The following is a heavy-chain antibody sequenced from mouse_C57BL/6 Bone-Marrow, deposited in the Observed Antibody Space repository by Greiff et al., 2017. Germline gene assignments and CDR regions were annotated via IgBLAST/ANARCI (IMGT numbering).Heavy chain of an antibody. Sequence: SGPELVKPGASVKISCKASGYSFTDYNMNWVKQSNGKSLEWIGVINPNYGTTSYNQKFKGKATLTVDQSSSTAYMQLNSLTSEDSAVYYSHYYGSSSWFAYWGQGTLVTVSA. CDR3: HYYGSSSWFAY. V-gene: IGHV1-39*01. D-gene: IGHD1-1*01. J-gene: IGHJ3*01. CDR1: GYSFTDYN. CDR2: INPNYGTT.